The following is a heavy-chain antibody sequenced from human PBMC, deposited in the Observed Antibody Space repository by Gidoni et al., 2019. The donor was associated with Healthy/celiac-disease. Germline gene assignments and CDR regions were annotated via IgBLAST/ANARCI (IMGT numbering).Heavy chain of an antibody. CDR2: IYTSGST. D-gene: IGHD1-26*01. J-gene: IGHJ4*02. Sequence: QVQLQESGPGLVKPSQTLSLTCTVSGGSISSGSYYWSWIRQPAGKGLEWIGRIYTSGSTNYNPSLKSRVTMSVDTSKNQFSLKLSSVTAADTAVYYCAGPSGSWGQGTLVTVSS. V-gene: IGHV4-61*02. CDR3: AGPSGS. CDR1: GGSISSGSYY.